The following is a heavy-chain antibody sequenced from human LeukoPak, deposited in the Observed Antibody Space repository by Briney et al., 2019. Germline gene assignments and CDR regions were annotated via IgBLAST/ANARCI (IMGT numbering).Heavy chain of an antibody. CDR2: INSDGRST. CDR1: GFTFSNYW. V-gene: IGHV3-74*01. Sequence: PGGSLRLSCAASGFTFSNYWMHWVRQAPGKGLVWVSRINSDGRSTSYADSVKGRFTISRDNSKNTLYLQMNSLRAEDTALYYCAGGSGDYSPDYWGQGTLVTVSS. CDR3: AGGSGDYSPDY. J-gene: IGHJ4*02. D-gene: IGHD4-17*01.